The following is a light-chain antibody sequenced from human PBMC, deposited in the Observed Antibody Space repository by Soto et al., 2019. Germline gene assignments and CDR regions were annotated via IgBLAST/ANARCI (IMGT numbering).Light chain of an antibody. J-gene: IGLJ2*01. CDR2: EVS. CDR3: SSYTSSSLV. V-gene: IGLV2-14*01. Sequence: QSALTQPASVSGSPGQSITISCTGTSSDVDGYNYVSWYQQHPGKAPKLMIYEVSNRPSGVSNRFSGSKSGNTASLTISGLQAEDEADYYCSSYTSSSLVFGGGTKVTVL. CDR1: SSDVDGYNY.